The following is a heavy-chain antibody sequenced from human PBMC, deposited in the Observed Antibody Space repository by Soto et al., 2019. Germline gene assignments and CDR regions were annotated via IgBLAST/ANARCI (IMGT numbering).Heavy chain of an antibody. V-gene: IGHV3-11*05. CDR1: GFTFSDYY. CDR2: ISSSTGYT. D-gene: IGHD2-8*02. J-gene: IGHJ4*02. CDR3: ARGDGAWCY. Sequence: QVQLVESGGALVKPGGSLRLSCAASGFTFSDYYMSWIRQAPGKGLEWVAHISSSTGYTNYADSVKGRFTISRDNAKKSLYLQMNSQRAEDTAVYYCARGDGAWCYWGQGTLVTVS.